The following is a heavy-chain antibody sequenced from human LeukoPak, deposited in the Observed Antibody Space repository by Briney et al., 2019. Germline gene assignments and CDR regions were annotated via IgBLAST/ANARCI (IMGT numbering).Heavy chain of an antibody. Sequence: PSETLSLTCAVYGGSFSGYQWTWIRQPPGKGLEWIGEINHSGTINYNPSLKSRVTMSVDTSKNQFSLRLSSVTAADTAVYYCARDSWPEVVRFDYWGQGILVTVSS. CDR2: INHSGTI. CDR1: GGSFSGYQ. J-gene: IGHJ4*02. D-gene: IGHD1-14*01. V-gene: IGHV4-34*01. CDR3: ARDSWPEVVRFDY.